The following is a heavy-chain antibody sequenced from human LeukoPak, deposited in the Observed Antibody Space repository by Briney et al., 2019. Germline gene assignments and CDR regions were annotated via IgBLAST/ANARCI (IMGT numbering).Heavy chain of an antibody. CDR1: GYTFTSYA. Sequence: GASVKVSCKASGYTFTSYAMHWVRQAPGQRLEWMGWINAGNGNTTYSQKFQGRVTITRDTSASTAYMELSSLRSEDTAVYYCARVSSVSTYHFDYWGQGTLVTVSS. J-gene: IGHJ4*02. CDR3: ARVSSVSTYHFDY. CDR2: INAGNGNT. V-gene: IGHV1-3*01. D-gene: IGHD3-22*01.